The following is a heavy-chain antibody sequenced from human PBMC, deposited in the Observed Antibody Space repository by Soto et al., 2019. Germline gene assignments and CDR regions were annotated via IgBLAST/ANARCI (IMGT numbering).Heavy chain of an antibody. V-gene: IGHV4-34*01. CDR1: GWSVSGYY. Sequence: SXTPSLTCAFCGWSVSGYYWSWIRQPPGQGRGGIRESKHSGSTNYTPSLKSRVTISVDTSKNQFSLKLSSVTAADTAVYYCARGGRYGDAFDIWGQGTMVTVSS. CDR3: ARGGRYGDAFDI. J-gene: IGHJ3*02. D-gene: IGHD4-17*01. CDR2: SKHSGST.